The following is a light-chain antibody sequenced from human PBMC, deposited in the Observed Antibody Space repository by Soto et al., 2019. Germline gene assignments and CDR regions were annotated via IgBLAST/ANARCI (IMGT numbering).Light chain of an antibody. J-gene: IGKJ1*01. CDR3: QQYNSYPVT. Sequence: DIQMTQSPSTLSASVGDRVTITCRASQSFSSWLAWYQQKPGKAPKFLIYDASSLESGVPSRFSGSGSGTEFTLTISSLQPDDFATYYCQQYNSYPVTFGQGTKVEIK. CDR1: QSFSSW. CDR2: DAS. V-gene: IGKV1-5*01.